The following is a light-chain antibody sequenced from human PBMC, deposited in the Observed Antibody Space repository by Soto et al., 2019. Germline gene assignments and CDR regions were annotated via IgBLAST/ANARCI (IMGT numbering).Light chain of an antibody. J-gene: IGKJ4*01. V-gene: IGKV3-11*01. CDR1: QSVSSY. CDR2: DAS. CDR3: QQRRNWVS. Sequence: EIVLTQSPATLSLSPGERATLSCRASQSVSSYLAWYQQKPGQAPRLLIYDASNRATGSPARFSGSGSGTDFTLTISSLEPEDFAVYYCQQRRNWVSFGGGTKVKIK.